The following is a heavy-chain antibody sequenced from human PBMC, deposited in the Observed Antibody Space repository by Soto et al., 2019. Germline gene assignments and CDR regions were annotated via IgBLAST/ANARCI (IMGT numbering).Heavy chain of an antibody. Sequence: VKVSCKASGYTFTSYDINWVRQATGQGLEWMGWMNPNSGNTGYAQKFQGRVTMTRNTSISTAYMELSSLRSEDTAVYYCARGFENCSGGSCYLGYYYYYMDGWGKGTTVTVSS. CDR2: MNPNSGNT. J-gene: IGHJ6*03. V-gene: IGHV1-8*01. D-gene: IGHD2-15*01. CDR3: ARGFENCSGGSCYLGYYYYYMDG. CDR1: GYTFTSYD.